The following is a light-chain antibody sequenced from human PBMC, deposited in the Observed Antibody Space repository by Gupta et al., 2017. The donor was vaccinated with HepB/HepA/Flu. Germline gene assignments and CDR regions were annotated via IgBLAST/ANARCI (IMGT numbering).Light chain of an antibody. V-gene: IGKV2-28*01. CDR2: LGS. J-gene: IGKJ4*01. CDR1: QSLLHSNGYNY. Sequence: DIVMTQSPLSLPVTPGEPASISCRSSQSLLHSNGYNYLVWYLQKPGQSPQLLIYLGSNRASGVPDRFSGSASGTDFTLIISMVDAEDVRVYYCRQALQTPYTFGAGTKVEIK. CDR3: RQALQTPYT.